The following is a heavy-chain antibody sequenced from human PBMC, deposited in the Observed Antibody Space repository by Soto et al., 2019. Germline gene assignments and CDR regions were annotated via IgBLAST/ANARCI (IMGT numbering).Heavy chain of an antibody. J-gene: IGHJ5*02. CDR3: ARHEGSNNLFDP. Sequence: QLQLQESGPGLVKPSETLSLTCTVSGGSISSTSFFWGWVRQFPGKGVEWIGNIYYTGGSYYSPSLKGRVSMAGDPAKNQFFLSLRSGTAADTAVYYCARHEGSNNLFDPWGQGTLVTVSS. CDR1: GGSISSTSFF. CDR2: IYYTGGS. V-gene: IGHV4-39*01. D-gene: IGHD3-10*01.